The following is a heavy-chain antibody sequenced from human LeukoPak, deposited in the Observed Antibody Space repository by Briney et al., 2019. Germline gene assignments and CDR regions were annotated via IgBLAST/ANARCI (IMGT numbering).Heavy chain of an antibody. J-gene: IGHJ4*02. D-gene: IGHD1-7*01. CDR1: GFTFSSYG. CDR3: AKGLTGTTGEDY. CDR2: ISYDGSNK. Sequence: GRSLRLSCAASGFTFSSYGMHWVRQAPGKGLEWVAVISYDGSNKYYADSVKGRFTISRDNSKNTLYLQMNSLRAEDTAVYYCAKGLTGTTGEDYWGQGTLVTVSS. V-gene: IGHV3-30*18.